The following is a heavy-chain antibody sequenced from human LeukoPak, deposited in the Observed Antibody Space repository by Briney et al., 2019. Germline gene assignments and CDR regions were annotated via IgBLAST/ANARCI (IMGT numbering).Heavy chain of an antibody. V-gene: IGHV4-39*07. J-gene: IGHJ4*02. Sequence: SSETLSLTCTVPGGSISSSSYYWGWIRQPPGKGLEWIGSIYYSGSTYYNPSLKSRVTISVDTSKNQFSLKLSSVTAADTAVYYCAREASGWSIRRIFDYWGQGTLVTVSS. D-gene: IGHD6-19*01. CDR2: IYYSGST. CDR1: GGSISSSSYY. CDR3: AREASGWSIRRIFDY.